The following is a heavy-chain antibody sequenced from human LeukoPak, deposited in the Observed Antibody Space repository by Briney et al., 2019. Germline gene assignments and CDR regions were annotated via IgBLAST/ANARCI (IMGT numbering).Heavy chain of an antibody. J-gene: IGHJ6*03. CDR3: AGGLYYPNYMDL. D-gene: IGHD3-10*01. CDR1: GGSISTYY. V-gene: IGHV4-59*08. CDR2: IYYRGNT. Sequence: PSETLSLTCTVSGGSISTYYWSLIRQPPGKGLEWIGYIYYRGNTNYNPSLKSRVTISVDTSKNQFSLNLNSVTATDTAVYCCAGGLYYPNYMDLWGKGTTVTVSS.